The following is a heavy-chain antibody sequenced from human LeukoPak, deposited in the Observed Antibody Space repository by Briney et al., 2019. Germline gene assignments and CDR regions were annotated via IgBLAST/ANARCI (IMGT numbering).Heavy chain of an antibody. Sequence: GGSLRLSCAASGFRFSDYSMNWVPQAPGKGLEWISYIGISSGNTKYADSVRGRFTISGDSAKRSLYLQMNSLRVEDTAVYYCARDHNYAFDNWGQGTQVTVSS. CDR2: IGISSGNT. CDR3: ARDHNYAFDN. J-gene: IGHJ4*02. V-gene: IGHV3-48*04. CDR1: GFRFSDYS. D-gene: IGHD1-1*01.